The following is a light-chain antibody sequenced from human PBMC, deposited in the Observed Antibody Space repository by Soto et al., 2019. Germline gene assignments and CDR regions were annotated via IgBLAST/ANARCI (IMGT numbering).Light chain of an antibody. CDR2: DVS. J-gene: IGLJ7*01. Sequence: QSALTQPASVSGSPGQSITISCTGTSSDVGGYDYVSWYQQHPGKAPKLMIFDVSNRPSGVSHRFSGSKSDNTASLTISGLQTEDEADYYCTSYTKNSVVFGGGTQLTVL. CDR3: TSYTKNSVV. V-gene: IGLV2-14*03. CDR1: SSDVGGYDY.